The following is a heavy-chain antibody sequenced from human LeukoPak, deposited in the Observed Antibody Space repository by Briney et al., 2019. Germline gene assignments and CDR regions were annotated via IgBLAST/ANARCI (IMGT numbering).Heavy chain of an antibody. CDR3: AREGGSSGWSGDYFDY. V-gene: IGHV4-4*07. D-gene: IGHD6-19*01. J-gene: IGHJ4*02. Sequence: PSETLSLTCTVSGGSISSYYWSWIRQPAGKGLEWIGRIYTSGSTNYNPSLKSRVTMSVDTSKNQFSLKLSSVTAADTAVYYCAREGGSSGWSGDYFDYWGQGTLVTVSS. CDR1: GGSISSYY. CDR2: IYTSGST.